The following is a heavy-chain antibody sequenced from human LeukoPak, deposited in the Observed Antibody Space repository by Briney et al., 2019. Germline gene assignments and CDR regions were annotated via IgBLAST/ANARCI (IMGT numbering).Heavy chain of an antibody. J-gene: IGHJ4*02. V-gene: IGHV1-46*02. Sequence: ASVKVSCKASGYTFNSSYMHWVRQAPGQGLEWTGIINPSDDSTRYAQKFQGRVTMTKDTSTNTVYMHLSSLSSDDTAVYYCARDPELRYWGQGTLVTVSS. CDR3: ARDPELRY. CDR1: GYTFNSSY. D-gene: IGHD1-26*01. CDR2: INPSDDST.